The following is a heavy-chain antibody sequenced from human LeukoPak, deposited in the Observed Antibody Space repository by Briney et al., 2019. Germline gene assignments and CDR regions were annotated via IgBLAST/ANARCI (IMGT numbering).Heavy chain of an antibody. CDR2: IYYSGST. V-gene: IGHV4-39*07. Sequence: SETLSLTCTVSGGSISSSSYYWGWNRQPPGKGLEWIGSIYYSGSTYYNPSLKSRVTISVDTSKNQFSLKLSSVTAADTAVYYCAREIIAVAGTDYWGQGTLVTVSS. CDR3: AREIIAVAGTDY. D-gene: IGHD6-13*01. CDR1: GGSISSSSYY. J-gene: IGHJ4*02.